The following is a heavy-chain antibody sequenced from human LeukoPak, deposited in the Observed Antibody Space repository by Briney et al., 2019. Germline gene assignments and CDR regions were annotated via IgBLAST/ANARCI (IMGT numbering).Heavy chain of an antibody. D-gene: IGHD1-26*01. J-gene: IGHJ6*03. Sequence: SVKVSCKASGGTFSSYAISWVRQAPGQGLEWMGGIIPIFGTANYAQKFQGRVTITADESTSTAYMELSSLRSEDTAVYYCARGGSSPVFYYYYMDVWGKGTTVTISS. CDR3: ARGGSSPVFYYYYMDV. CDR1: GGTFSSYA. V-gene: IGHV1-69*13. CDR2: IIPIFGTA.